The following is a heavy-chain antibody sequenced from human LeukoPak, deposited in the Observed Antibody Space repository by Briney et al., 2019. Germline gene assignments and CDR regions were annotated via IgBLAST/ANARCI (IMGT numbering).Heavy chain of an antibody. CDR3: ARGRYTLDY. Sequence: SETLSLTCTVSRGSISGYYWSWIRQPPGKGLEWIGFISYSGSTNYNPSLKSRVALSVDTSKNQLSLRLSSVAAADTAVYYCARGRYTLDYWGQGTLVTVSS. CDR1: RGSISGYY. J-gene: IGHJ4*02. D-gene: IGHD2-2*02. V-gene: IGHV4-59*01. CDR2: ISYSGST.